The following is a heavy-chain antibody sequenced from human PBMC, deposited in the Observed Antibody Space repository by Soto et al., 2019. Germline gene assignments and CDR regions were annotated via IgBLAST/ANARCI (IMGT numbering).Heavy chain of an antibody. CDR3: ARDWYSSSSVNWFDS. CDR2: ISYDGSNK. V-gene: IGHV3-30-3*01. J-gene: IGHJ5*01. Sequence: QVQLVESGGGVVQPGRSLRLSCAASGFTFSSYDMHWVRQAPGKGLEWVAVISYDGSNKYYADSVKGRFTISRDNSKNTLYLQMNSLRAEDTSVYYCARDWYSSSSVNWFDSWGQVTLLTVSS. CDR1: GFTFSSYD. D-gene: IGHD6-6*01.